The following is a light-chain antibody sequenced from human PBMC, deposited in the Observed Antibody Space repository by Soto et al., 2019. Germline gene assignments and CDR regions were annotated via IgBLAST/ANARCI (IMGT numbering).Light chain of an antibody. V-gene: IGLV2-11*01. CDR1: SSDVGGYVY. CDR2: DVN. J-gene: IGLJ1*01. Sequence: QSALTQPRSVSGSPGQSVTISCTGTSSDVGGYVYVSWFQQHPGKVPKLMIYDVNKRPSGVPDRFSGSKSGSTASLTISGLQAEDEADYYCSSYAGTSTFLFGTGTKVTVL. CDR3: SSYAGTSTFL.